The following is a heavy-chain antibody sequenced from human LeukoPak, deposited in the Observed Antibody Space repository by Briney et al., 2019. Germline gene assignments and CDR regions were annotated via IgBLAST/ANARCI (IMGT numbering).Heavy chain of an antibody. CDR3: ATAVVVAYYFDY. J-gene: IGHJ4*02. CDR1: GYTLTELS. V-gene: IGHV1-24*01. D-gene: IGHD2-15*01. CDR2: FDPEDVET. Sequence: ASVKVSCKVSGYTLTELSMHWVRQAPGKGLEWMGGFDPEDVETIYAQKFQGRVTMTEDTSTDTAYMELSSLRSEDTAVYYCATAVVVAYYFDYWGPGTLVTVSS.